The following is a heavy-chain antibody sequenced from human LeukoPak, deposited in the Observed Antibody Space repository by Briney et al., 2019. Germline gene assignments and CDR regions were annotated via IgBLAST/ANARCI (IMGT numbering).Heavy chain of an antibody. CDR2: INQDGSEK. CDR1: GFTFSTYW. CDR3: ARIGYSSGWYAFYFDC. Sequence: PGGSLRLSCAASGFTFSTYWMSWVRQAPGKGLEWVANINQDGSEKYFVDSVKGRFTISRDNAKNSLYLQMNSLRAEDTAVYYCARIGYSSGWYAFYFDCWGQGTLVTVSS. D-gene: IGHD6-19*01. V-gene: IGHV3-7*01. J-gene: IGHJ4*02.